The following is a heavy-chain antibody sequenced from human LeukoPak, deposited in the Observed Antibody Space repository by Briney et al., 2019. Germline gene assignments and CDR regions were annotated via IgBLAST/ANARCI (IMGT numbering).Heavy chain of an antibody. V-gene: IGHV4-34*01. CDR1: GGSFSGYY. CDR2: INHSGST. Sequence: PSETLSLTCAVYGGSFSGYYWSWIRQPPGKGLEWIGEINHSGSTNYNPSLKSRVTISVDTSKNQFSLKLSSVTAADTAVYYCARGKIVVVPAAISWGYYYYMDVLGKGTTVTVSS. J-gene: IGHJ6*03. CDR3: ARGKIVVVPAAISWGYYYYMDV. D-gene: IGHD2-2*01.